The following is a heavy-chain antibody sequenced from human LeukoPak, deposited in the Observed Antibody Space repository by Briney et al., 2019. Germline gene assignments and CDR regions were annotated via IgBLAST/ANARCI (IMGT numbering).Heavy chain of an antibody. CDR1: GGSFSSQA. V-gene: IGHV1-69*06. J-gene: IGHJ4*02. Sequence: SVKVSCKASGGSFSSQAISWVRQAPGPGLEWMGGIIPIFGTANYAQKFQGKVTITADKSTTTVYIALSSLSSEDTAVYYCARGPDSSTYYYFYWGQGTLVTVSS. CDR2: IIPIFGTA. D-gene: IGHD3-22*01. CDR3: ARGPDSSTYYYFY.